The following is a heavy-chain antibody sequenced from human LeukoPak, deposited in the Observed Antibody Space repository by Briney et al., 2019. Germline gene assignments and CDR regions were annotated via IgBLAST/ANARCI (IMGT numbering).Heavy chain of an antibody. CDR3: ANVEWPLDY. CDR1: GFTFSSYA. Sequence: PGGSLRLSCAASGFTFSSYAMSWVRQAPGKGLEWVSAISGSASNTYYADSVKGRFTISRDNSRNTLYLQMNSQRAEDTAVYYCANVEWPLDYWGQGTLVTVSS. D-gene: IGHD1-26*01. J-gene: IGHJ4*02. V-gene: IGHV3-23*01. CDR2: ISGSASNT.